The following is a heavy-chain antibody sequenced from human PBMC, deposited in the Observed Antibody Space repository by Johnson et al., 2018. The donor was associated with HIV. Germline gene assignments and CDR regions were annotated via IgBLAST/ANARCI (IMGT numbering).Heavy chain of an antibody. J-gene: IGHJ3*02. CDR3: ARDAKVGYGDAFDI. CDR1: GFTLSNYG. CDR2: IWYDGSST. Sequence: QVQLVESGGGVVQPGGSLRLPCVASGFTLSNYGMHWVRQAPGKGLEWVAVIWYDGSSTNYADSVKGRFTISRDNAKNTLYLQMNSLIAEDTAVFYCARDAKVGYGDAFDIWGHGTMVTVSS. D-gene: IGHD5-12*01. V-gene: IGHV3-33*01.